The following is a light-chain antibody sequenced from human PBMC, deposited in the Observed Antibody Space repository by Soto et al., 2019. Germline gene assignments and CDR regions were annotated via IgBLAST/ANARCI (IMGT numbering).Light chain of an antibody. CDR2: TTS. CDR1: QSISTF. J-gene: IGKJ1*01. CDR3: QQSFTAPWT. V-gene: IGKV1-39*01. Sequence: DIQMTQSPSSLSASVGDRVTVTCRASQSISTFLNWYQQKPGKAPNLLIYTTSNLHGGVPSRFSGSGSGTDFTLTISSLQPEDFATYYCQQSFTAPWTFGQGTRVEIK.